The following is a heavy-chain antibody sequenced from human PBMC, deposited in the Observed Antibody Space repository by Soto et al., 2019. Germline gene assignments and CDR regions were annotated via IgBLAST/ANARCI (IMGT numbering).Heavy chain of an antibody. J-gene: IGHJ4*02. V-gene: IGHV3-48*02. D-gene: IGHD6-19*01. CDR2: ISSSNSNI. CDR1: GFTFSSYS. CDR3: AVGIAVAGSNFDS. Sequence: GALRLSCAASGFTFSSYSMNWVRQAPGKGLEWVSYISSSNSNIYYADSVKGRFTISRDNAKNSLYLQMNSLRDEDTAVYYCAVGIAVAGSNFDSWGQGTLVTVSS.